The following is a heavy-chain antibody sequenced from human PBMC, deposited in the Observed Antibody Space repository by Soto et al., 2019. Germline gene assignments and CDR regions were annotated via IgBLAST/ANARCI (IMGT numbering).Heavy chain of an antibody. CDR1: GYTFNSYD. J-gene: IGHJ3*02. CDR3: AREIFSSGPDAFDI. V-gene: IGHV1-8*01. Sequence: SGKVSCNASGYTFNSYDINWVRHATGQGLEWMGWMNPNSGNTGYAQKFQGRVTMTRNTSISTAYMELSSLRSEETAVYYCAREIFSSGPDAFDIWGQGTMVTVSS. D-gene: IGHD6-19*01. CDR2: MNPNSGNT.